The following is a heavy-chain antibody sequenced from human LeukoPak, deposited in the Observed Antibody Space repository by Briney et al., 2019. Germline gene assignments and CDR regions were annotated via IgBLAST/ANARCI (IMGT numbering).Heavy chain of an antibody. V-gene: IGHV4-59*11. Sequence: SETLSLTCTVSGASISSQYWGWIRQPPGKGLEWIGNFYYSGTNYNPSLESRVTISVDTSKNQFSLKLSSVTAADTAVYYCAREGDYGDLNAFDIWGQGTMVTVSS. D-gene: IGHD4-17*01. J-gene: IGHJ3*02. CDR2: FYYSGT. CDR1: GASISSQY. CDR3: AREGDYGDLNAFDI.